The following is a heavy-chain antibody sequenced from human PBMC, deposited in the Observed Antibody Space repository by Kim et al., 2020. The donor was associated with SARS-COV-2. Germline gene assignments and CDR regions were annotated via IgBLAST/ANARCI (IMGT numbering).Heavy chain of an antibody. CDR3: TTVVGGSGDIDY. V-gene: IGHV3-15*01. Sequence: DYAAPVKGIFTISRDDSKNTLYRQMNSLKTEDTAVYYCTTVVGGSGDIDYWGQGTLVTVSS. D-gene: IGHD6-19*01. J-gene: IGHJ4*02.